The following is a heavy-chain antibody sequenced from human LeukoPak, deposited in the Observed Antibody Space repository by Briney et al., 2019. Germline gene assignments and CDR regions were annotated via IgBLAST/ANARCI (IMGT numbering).Heavy chain of an antibody. V-gene: IGHV3-30*18. Sequence: PGGSLRLSCAASGFTFSSYGMHWVRQAPGKGLEWVAVISYDGSNKYYADSVKGRFTISRDNSKNTLYLQMNSLRAEDTAVYYCAKDLIFRVTPLFYYYYGMDVWGQGTTVTVSS. CDR3: AKDLIFRVTPLFYYYYGMDV. J-gene: IGHJ6*02. CDR1: GFTFSSYG. CDR2: ISYDGSNK. D-gene: IGHD4-23*01.